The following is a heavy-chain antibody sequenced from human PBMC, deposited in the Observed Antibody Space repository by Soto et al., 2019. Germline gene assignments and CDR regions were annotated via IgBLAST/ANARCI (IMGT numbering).Heavy chain of an antibody. D-gene: IGHD3-9*01. Sequence: QVQLVESGGGVVQPGRSLRLSCAASGFTFSSYGMHWVRQAPGKGLEWVAVISYDGSNKYYADSVKGRFTISRDNSKNTIHLRMNSLRAEDTAVYYCAKDLKNYDILTGYYTYYYSYGMDVWGQGTTVTVSS. CDR2: ISYDGSNK. CDR3: AKDLKNYDILTGYYTYYYSYGMDV. J-gene: IGHJ6*02. V-gene: IGHV3-30*18. CDR1: GFTFSSYG.